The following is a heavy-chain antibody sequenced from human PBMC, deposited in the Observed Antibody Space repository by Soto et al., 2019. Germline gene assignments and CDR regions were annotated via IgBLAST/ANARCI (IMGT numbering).Heavy chain of an antibody. V-gene: IGHV3-33*01. D-gene: IGHD3-9*01. CDR3: ARDKSSSYDILTGYYYYYYYGMDV. CDR2: IWYDGSNK. J-gene: IGHJ6*02. Sequence: GGSLRLSCAASGFTFSSYGMHWVRQAPGKGLEWVAVIWYDGSNKYYADSVNGRFTIFRDNSKNSLYLEMNSLRAEDTAVYYCARDKSSSYDILTGYYYYYYYGMDVWGQGTTVTVSS. CDR1: GFTFSSYG.